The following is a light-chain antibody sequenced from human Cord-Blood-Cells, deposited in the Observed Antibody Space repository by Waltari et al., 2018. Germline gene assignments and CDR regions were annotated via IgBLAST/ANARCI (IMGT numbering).Light chain of an antibody. CDR2: WAS. CDR3: QQYDSTPPYT. Sequence: DIVMTQSPDSLAVSLGEGATINCKSSQSVLYSSKNKNYLAWYQQKPGQPPKLLIYWASTRESGVPDRVSRSGSGTDFTLTISSLQAEDVAVYYCQQYDSTPPYTFGQVTKLEIK. V-gene: IGKV4-1*01. CDR1: QSVLYSSKNKNY. J-gene: IGKJ2*01.